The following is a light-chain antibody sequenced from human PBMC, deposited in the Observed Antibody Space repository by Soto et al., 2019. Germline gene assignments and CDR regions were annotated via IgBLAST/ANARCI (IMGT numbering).Light chain of an antibody. CDR3: YSAADDSHV. CDR2: KDR. J-gene: IGLJ2*01. CDR1: ILAKKY. V-gene: IGLV3-27*01. Sequence: SYELTQPSSVSVSPGQTAKITCSGDILAKKYGRWFPYKAGEAPILVIYKDRERPSGIPERFSGSSSGSTVTLTISGAQVEDEADYYCYSAADDSHVFGGGTKLTVL.